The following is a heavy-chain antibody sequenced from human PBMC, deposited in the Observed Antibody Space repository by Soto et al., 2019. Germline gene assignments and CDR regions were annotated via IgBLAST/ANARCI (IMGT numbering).Heavy chain of an antibody. CDR1: GYTFTSYG. J-gene: IGHJ4*02. V-gene: IGHV1-18*04. D-gene: IGHD2-15*01. CDR2: ISAYNGNT. CDR3: ARSVRGRGYCSGGSCLYFDY. Sequence: AAVKVSCKASGYTFTSYGISCVRQAPGQGLEWMGWISAYNGNTNYAQKLQGRVTMTTDTSTSTAYMELRSLRSDDTAVYYCARSVRGRGYCSGGSCLYFDYWGQGTLVTVSS.